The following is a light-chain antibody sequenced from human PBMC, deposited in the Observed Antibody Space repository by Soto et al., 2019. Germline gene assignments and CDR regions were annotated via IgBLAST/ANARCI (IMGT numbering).Light chain of an antibody. CDR3: AAWDDSLSGYV. CDR1: SSYIGSKY. V-gene: IGLV1-47*01. CDR2: RND. J-gene: IGLJ1*01. Sequence: QSVLTQPPSASGTPGQRVTISCYGSSSYIGSKYVYWYQQLPGTAPKLLIYRNDQRPSRISDRFSGSKSGTSASLAISGLRSEDEADYYCAAWDDSLSGYVFGTGTKLTVL.